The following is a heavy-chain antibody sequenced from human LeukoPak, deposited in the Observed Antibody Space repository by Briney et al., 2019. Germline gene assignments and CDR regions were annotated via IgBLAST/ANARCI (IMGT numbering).Heavy chain of an antibody. CDR2: IYTSGST. J-gene: IGHJ4*02. CDR3: ARATWPLTAVFDY. D-gene: IGHD5-24*01. V-gene: IGHV4-61*02. CDR1: GGSISSGSYY. Sequence: SETLSLTCTVSGGSISSGSYYWSWIRQPAGKGLEWIGRIYTSGSTSYNPSLRSRVTISVDRSKNQFSLKLSSVTAADTAVYYCARATWPLTAVFDYWGQGILVTVSS.